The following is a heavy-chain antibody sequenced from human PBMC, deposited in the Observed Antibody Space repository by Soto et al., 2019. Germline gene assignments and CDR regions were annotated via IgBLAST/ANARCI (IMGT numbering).Heavy chain of an antibody. CDR3: ASGILVANINYHYRMDV. Sequence: HVQLVQSGAEVKKPGSSVKVSCRASGGTFTASTISWVRQAPGQGLEWLGGIIPLFGTTSYPQKFQGRVTITADKATSTAYMEVSSLRIEDPAVYYCASGILVANINYHYRMDVRGQGTTVTVSS. CDR2: IIPLFGTT. V-gene: IGHV1-69*06. D-gene: IGHD5-12*01. J-gene: IGHJ6*02. CDR1: GGTFTAST.